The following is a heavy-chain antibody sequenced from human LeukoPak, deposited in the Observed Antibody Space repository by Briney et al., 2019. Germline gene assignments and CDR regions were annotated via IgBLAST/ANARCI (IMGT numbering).Heavy chain of an antibody. Sequence: SETLSLTCAVYGGSFSGYYWSWIRQPPGKGLEWIGEIDHSGSTNYNPSLKSRVTISVDTSKNQFSLKLSSVTAADTAVYYCARGFYYGSSGYYGYWGQGTLVTVSS. J-gene: IGHJ4*02. D-gene: IGHD3-22*01. V-gene: IGHV4-34*01. CDR1: GGSFSGYY. CDR2: IDHSGST. CDR3: ARGFYYGSSGYYGY.